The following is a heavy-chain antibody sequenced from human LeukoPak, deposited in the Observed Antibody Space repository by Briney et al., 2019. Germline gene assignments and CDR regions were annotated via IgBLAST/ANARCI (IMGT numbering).Heavy chain of an antibody. Sequence: QTGGSLRLSCAASGFTFSNYGMHWVRQAPGKGLEWVAFIRFDGTNKYYADSVKGRLTISRDNSKNTLYLQMNSLRAEDTAVYYCAGPSSSGVGYWGQGTLVTVSS. CDR1: GFTFSNYG. CDR2: IRFDGTNK. CDR3: AGPSSSGVGY. V-gene: IGHV3-30*02. J-gene: IGHJ4*02. D-gene: IGHD3-10*01.